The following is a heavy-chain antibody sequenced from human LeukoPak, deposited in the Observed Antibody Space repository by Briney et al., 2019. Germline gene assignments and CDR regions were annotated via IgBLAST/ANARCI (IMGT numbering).Heavy chain of an antibody. Sequence: GGSLRLSCAASGFTFSSYGMHWVRQAPGKGLEWVAFIRYDGSNKYYAGSVKGRFTISRDNSKNTLYLQMNSLRAEDTAVYYCAKGGPESTEFDYWGQGTLVTVSS. V-gene: IGHV3-30*02. CDR2: IRYDGSNK. CDR3: AKGGPESTEFDY. J-gene: IGHJ4*02. CDR1: GFTFSSYG.